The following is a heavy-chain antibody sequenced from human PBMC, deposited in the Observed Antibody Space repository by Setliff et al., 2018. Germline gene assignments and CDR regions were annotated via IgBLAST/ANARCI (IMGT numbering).Heavy chain of an antibody. CDR3: TTGPRDSRAYMNWFDP. V-gene: IGHV3-23*03. Sequence: GSLRLSCAASGFALNSYAMIWVRQAPGKGLEWVSVIYSGGRTTYYADSVEGRFTISRDSSKNTLYLQMNSLRVEDTAVYYCTTGPRDSRAYMNWFDPWGPGTLVTVSS. J-gene: IGHJ5*02. D-gene: IGHD3-22*01. CDR2: IYSGGRTT. CDR1: GFALNSYA.